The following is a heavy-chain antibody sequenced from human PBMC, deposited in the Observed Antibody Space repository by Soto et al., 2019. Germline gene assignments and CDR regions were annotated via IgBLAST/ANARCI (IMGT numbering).Heavy chain of an antibody. CDR2: ISGSGGST. CDR1: GFTFSSYA. V-gene: IGHV3-23*01. J-gene: IGHJ5*02. D-gene: IGHD5-18*01. CDR3: AKWQAGYIYTNNWFDP. Sequence: PGGSLRLSCAASGFTFSSYAMNWVRQAPGKGLEWVSAISGSGGSTYYPDSVKGRLTISIDNSKNTLYLQMNSLRAEDTAVYYWAKWQAGYIYTNNWFDPWGQGTLVTVSS.